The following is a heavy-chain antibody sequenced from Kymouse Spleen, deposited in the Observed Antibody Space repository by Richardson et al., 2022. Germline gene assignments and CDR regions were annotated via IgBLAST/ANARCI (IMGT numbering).Heavy chain of an antibody. CDR3: ARDTMVRGVIIPYYYYYGMDV. CDR2: IWYDGSNK. Sequence: QVQLVESGGGVVQPGRSLRLSCAASGFTFSSYGMHWVRQAPGKGLEWVAVIWYDGSNKYYADSVKGRFTISRDNSKNTLYLQMNSLRAEDTAVYYCARDTMVRGVIIPYYYYYGMDVWGQGTTVTVSS. V-gene: IGHV3-33*01. D-gene: IGHD3-10*01. CDR1: GFTFSSYG. J-gene: IGHJ6*02.